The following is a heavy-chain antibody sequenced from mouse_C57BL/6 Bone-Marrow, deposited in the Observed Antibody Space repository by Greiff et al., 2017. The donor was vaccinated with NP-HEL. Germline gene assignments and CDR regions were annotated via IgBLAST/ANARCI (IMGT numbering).Heavy chain of an antibody. Sequence: VQLKESGAELVKPGASVKLSCTASGFNIKDYYMHWVKQRTEQGLEWIGRIDPEDGETKYAPKFQGKATITAETSSNKAYLQLSSLTSEDTAVYYCATVVATDFDYWGQGTTLTVSS. D-gene: IGHD1-1*01. CDR1: GFNIKDYY. V-gene: IGHV14-2*01. J-gene: IGHJ2*01. CDR3: ATVVATDFDY. CDR2: IDPEDGET.